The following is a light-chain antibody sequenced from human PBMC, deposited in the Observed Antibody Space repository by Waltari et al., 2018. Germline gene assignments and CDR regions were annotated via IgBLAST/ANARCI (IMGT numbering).Light chain of an antibody. J-gene: IGLJ2*01. CDR2: DDS. Sequence: SYVLTQPPSVSLAPGQTATITSGGDNVGRRSVHWYQQKPGQAPGLVVLDDSDRPSGIPARFSGSNSGNTATLTISRVEAGDEADYYCHLWDSTTDHVIFGGGTKLTVL. V-gene: IGLV3-21*02. CDR1: NVGRRS. CDR3: HLWDSTTDHVI.